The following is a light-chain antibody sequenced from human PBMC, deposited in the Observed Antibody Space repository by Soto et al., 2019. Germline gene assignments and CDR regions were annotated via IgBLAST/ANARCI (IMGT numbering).Light chain of an antibody. CDR3: QQYNNWPPWT. V-gene: IGKV3-15*01. CDR2: GAS. CDR1: QSVSSN. Sequence: DILLTHPPATLPLSPGERATISCRASQSVSSNLAWYQQKPGQAHRLLIYGASTRATGIPARFSGSGSGTEFTLTISSLQSEDFAVYYCQQYNNWPPWTFGQGTKV. J-gene: IGKJ1*01.